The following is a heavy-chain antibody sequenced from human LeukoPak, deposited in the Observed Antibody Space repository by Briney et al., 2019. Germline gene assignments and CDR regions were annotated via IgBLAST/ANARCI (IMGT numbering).Heavy chain of an antibody. Sequence: ASVKVSCKASRYTFTSYYMHWVRQAPGQGLEWMGIINPSGGSTSYAQKFQGRVTMTRDTSTSTVYMELSSLRSEDTAVYYCARGCSGGSCYSGLPVDYWGQGTLVTVSS. V-gene: IGHV1-46*01. CDR3: ARGCSGGSCYSGLPVDY. D-gene: IGHD2-15*01. CDR2: INPSGGST. CDR1: RYTFTSYY. J-gene: IGHJ4*02.